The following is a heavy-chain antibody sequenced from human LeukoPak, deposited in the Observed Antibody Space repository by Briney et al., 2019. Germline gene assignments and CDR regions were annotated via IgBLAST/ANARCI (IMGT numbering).Heavy chain of an antibody. J-gene: IGHJ4*02. CDR1: GYILTTLA. CDR3: AAGFGASGGY. Sequence: ASVKVSCKASGYILTTLAMHCFRQAPGQGLEWMGWLSTGNGKTKYSQKFQGKLTITRDTSAGTAYMELSSLRSEDTAVYHCAAGFGASGGYWGQGTLVTVSS. D-gene: IGHD3-10*01. V-gene: IGHV1-3*04. CDR2: LSTGNGKT.